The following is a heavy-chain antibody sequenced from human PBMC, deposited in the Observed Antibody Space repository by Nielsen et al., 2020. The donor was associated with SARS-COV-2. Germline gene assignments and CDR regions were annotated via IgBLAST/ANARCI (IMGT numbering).Heavy chain of an antibody. CDR3: AREEQWLAPFYYYYMDV. J-gene: IGHJ6*03. V-gene: IGHV7-4-1*02. D-gene: IGHD6-19*01. Sequence: ASVKVSCKASGYTFTSYAMNWVRQAPGQGLEWMGWINTNTGNPTYAQGFTGRFVFSLDTSVSTAYLQISSLKAEDTAVYYCAREEQWLAPFYYYYMDVWGKGTTVTVSS. CDR2: INTNTGNP. CDR1: GYTFTSYA.